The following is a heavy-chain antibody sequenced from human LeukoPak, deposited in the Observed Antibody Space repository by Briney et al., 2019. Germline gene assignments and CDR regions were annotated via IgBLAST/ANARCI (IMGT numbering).Heavy chain of an antibody. J-gene: IGHJ4*02. V-gene: IGHV4-59*01. CDR3: ARGPPPDFDW. Sequence: PSETLSLTCSVSGVSISSYSWSWLRQAPGKGLEWVASVQYTGSTTYNPSLRSRLTISADTSKSQFSLQLTSVTTADTAVYYCARGPPPDFDWWGQGTLVTVSS. CDR1: GVSISSYS. CDR2: VQYTGST.